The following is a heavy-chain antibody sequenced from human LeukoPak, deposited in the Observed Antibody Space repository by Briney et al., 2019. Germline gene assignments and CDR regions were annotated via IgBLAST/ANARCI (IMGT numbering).Heavy chain of an antibody. CDR1: GYTFTSYG. Sequence: ASVKVPCKASGYTFTSYGISWVRQAPGQGLEWMGWISAYNGNTNYPHQLQGTITMTTDTSTSTAYMELRSLRSDDTAVYYCAREQIFLEFDPWGQGTLVTVSS. V-gene: IGHV1-18*01. D-gene: IGHD3-9*01. J-gene: IGHJ5*02. CDR2: ISAYNGNT. CDR3: AREQIFLEFDP.